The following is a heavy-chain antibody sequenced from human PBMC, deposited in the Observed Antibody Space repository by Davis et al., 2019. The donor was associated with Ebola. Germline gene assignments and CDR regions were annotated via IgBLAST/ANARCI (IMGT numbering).Heavy chain of an antibody. Sequence: GESLKISCAASGYTFSDYGMHWVRLAPGKGLEWVAFIQYDGSNQYYADSVKGRFAISRDNSKSTLYLQMHSLRPEDTAVYYCATWSYAILSTDYWGQGTLVSVSS. CDR2: IQYDGSNQ. D-gene: IGHD2-8*01. CDR3: ATWSYAILSTDY. J-gene: IGHJ4*02. CDR1: GYTFSDYG. V-gene: IGHV3-30*02.